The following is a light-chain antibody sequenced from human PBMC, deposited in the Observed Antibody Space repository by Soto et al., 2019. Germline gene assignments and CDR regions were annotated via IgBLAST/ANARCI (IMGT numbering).Light chain of an antibody. CDR1: QSVSSY. CDR2: DAS. V-gene: IGKV3-11*01. Sequence: EIVLTQSPATLSLSPGERATLSCRASQSVSSYLAWYQQKPGQAPRLLIYDASNRATGIPARFSGSGSGTDFTLTISNLQSEDFAVYYCQLYNTWPITFGQGTRLEIK. CDR3: QLYNTWPIT. J-gene: IGKJ5*01.